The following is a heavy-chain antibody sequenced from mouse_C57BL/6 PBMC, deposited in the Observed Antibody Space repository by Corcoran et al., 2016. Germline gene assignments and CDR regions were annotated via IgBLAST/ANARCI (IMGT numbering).Heavy chain of an antibody. Sequence: EVQLQQSGPELVKPGASVKIPCKASGYTFTDYNMDWVKQSHGKSLEWIGDINPNNGGTIYNQKFKGKATLTVDKSSSTAYMELRSLTSEDTAVYYCARRFITTVVPHYYAMDYWGQGTSVTVSS. CDR3: ARRFITTVVPHYYAMDY. CDR1: GYTFTDYN. D-gene: IGHD1-1*01. J-gene: IGHJ4*01. V-gene: IGHV1-18*01. CDR2: INPNNGGT.